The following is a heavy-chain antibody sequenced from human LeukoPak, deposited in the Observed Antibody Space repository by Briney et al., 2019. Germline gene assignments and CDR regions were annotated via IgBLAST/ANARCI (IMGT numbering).Heavy chain of an antibody. D-gene: IGHD2-2*01. CDR2: IRYDASNK. CDR1: GLTFSSSG. V-gene: IGHV3-30*02. CDR3: AKWGYCSSTSCLGAFEY. J-gene: IGHJ4*02. Sequence: GGPLRLSCAASGLTFSSSGMHWVRQAPGKGLEWVAFIRYDASNKYYADSVKGRFTISRDNSKNTLYLQMNSLRAEDTAVYYCAKWGYCSSTSCLGAFEYWGQGTLVTVSS.